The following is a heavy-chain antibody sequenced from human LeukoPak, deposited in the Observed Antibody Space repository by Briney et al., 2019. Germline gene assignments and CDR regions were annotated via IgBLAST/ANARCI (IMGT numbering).Heavy chain of an antibody. CDR1: GFTFSSYA. Sequence: PAGGSLRLSCAASGFTFSSYAMSWVRQAPGKGLEWVSAISGSGGSTYYADSVKGRFTISRDNSKNTLYLQMNSLRAEDTAVYYCAKLGEGGYSYDYLPYYFDYWGQGTLVTVSS. CDR2: ISGSGGST. J-gene: IGHJ4*02. CDR3: AKLGEGGYSYDYLPYYFDY. D-gene: IGHD5-18*01. V-gene: IGHV3-23*01.